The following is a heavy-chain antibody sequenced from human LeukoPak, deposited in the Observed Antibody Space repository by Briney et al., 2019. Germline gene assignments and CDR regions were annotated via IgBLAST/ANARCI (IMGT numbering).Heavy chain of an antibody. CDR1: GGSISSGGYY. CDR2: IYYSAST. Sequence: PSQTLSLTCTVSGGSISSGGYYWSWIRQHPGKGLEWIGYIYYSASTYYNPSLKSRVTISVDTSKNQFSLKLSSVTAADTAVYYCARSEAGAVYYDSSGYPDAFDIWGQGTMVTVCS. CDR3: ARSEAGAVYYDSSGYPDAFDI. V-gene: IGHV4-31*03. D-gene: IGHD3-22*01. J-gene: IGHJ3*02.